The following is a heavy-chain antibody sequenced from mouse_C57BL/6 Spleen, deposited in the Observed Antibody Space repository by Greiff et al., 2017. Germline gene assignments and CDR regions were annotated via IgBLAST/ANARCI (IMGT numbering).Heavy chain of an antibody. CDR2: LNPNNGGT. Sequence: EVKLMESGPELVKPGASVKLPCKASGYTFTDYNMDGLKQSHGTSLDWIGDLNPNNGGTCYNQKFKGKATLTVDKSSSTAYMELRSLTSEDTAVYYCARRGELRRPSWFACWGQGTLVTVSA. D-gene: IGHD3-2*02. CDR3: ARRGELRRPSWFAC. V-gene: IGHV1-18*01. CDR1: GYTFTDYN. J-gene: IGHJ3*01.